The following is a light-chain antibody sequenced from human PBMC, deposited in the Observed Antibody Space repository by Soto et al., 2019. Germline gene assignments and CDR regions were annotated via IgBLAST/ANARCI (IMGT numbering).Light chain of an antibody. CDR3: SSYSIRTAYL. CDR2: EVN. J-gene: IGLJ1*01. Sequence: QSALTQPASVSGSPGQSVTISCTGTSSDVGVYDYVSWYQLHPGKAPKLMVFEVNNRPSGVSYRFSGSKSGTTASLTISGLQAEDEADYFCSSYSIRTAYLFGTGTQVTVL. CDR1: SSDVGVYDY. V-gene: IGLV2-14*01.